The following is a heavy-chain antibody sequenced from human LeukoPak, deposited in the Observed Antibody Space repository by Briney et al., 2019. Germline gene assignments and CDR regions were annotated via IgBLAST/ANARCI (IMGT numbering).Heavy chain of an antibody. CDR3: ASALWFGELLSDY. D-gene: IGHD3-10*01. CDR1: GFTVSGNY. Sequence: GGSLRLSCAASGFTVSGNYMSWVRQAPGKGLEWVSVIYSGGSTYYADSVKGLFTISRYNSKNTLYLQMNSLRAADTAVYYCASALWFGELLSDYWGQGTLVTVSS. J-gene: IGHJ4*02. CDR2: IYSGGST. V-gene: IGHV3-53*01.